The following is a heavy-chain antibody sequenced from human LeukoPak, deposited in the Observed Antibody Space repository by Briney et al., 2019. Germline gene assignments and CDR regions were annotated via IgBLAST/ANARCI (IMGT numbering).Heavy chain of an antibody. CDR2: ISGSGGST. J-gene: IGHJ2*01. D-gene: IGHD4-23*01. CDR1: GFTFSSDA. Sequence: GGSLRLSCAASGFTFSSDAMSWVRQAPGKGLEWVSAISGSGGSTYYADSVKGRFTISRDNSKNTLYLQMNSLRAEDTAVYYCAKDRAGLRWEVDWYFDLWGRGTLVTVSS. V-gene: IGHV3-23*01. CDR3: AKDRAGLRWEVDWYFDL.